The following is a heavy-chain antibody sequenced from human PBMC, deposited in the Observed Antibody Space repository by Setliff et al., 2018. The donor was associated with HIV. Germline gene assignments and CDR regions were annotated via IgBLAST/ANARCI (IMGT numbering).Heavy chain of an antibody. CDR3: ARASTVTPHSDFDY. D-gene: IGHD4-17*01. Sequence: GGSLRLSCAASGFTFDDYAMHWVRQAPGKGLEWVSGISWNSGSIGYADSVKGRFTISRDNAKNSLYLQMNSLRAEDTAVYYCARASTVTPHSDFDYWGQGTLVTVS. J-gene: IGHJ4*02. CDR1: GFTFDDYA. CDR2: ISWNSGSI. V-gene: IGHV3-9*01.